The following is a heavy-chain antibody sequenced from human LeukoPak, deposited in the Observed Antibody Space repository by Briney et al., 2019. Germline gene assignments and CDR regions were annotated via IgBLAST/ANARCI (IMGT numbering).Heavy chain of an antibody. Sequence: SQTLSLTFAISGDSVSINSAAWNWLRQSPSRGLEWLGSTYYRSRRYNDYAVSVQSRITINPDTSKNQFSLQLNSVTPEDTAVYYCARDLDGFEYWGQGTLVTVSS. CDR2: TYYRSRRYN. CDR3: ARDLDGFEY. V-gene: IGHV6-1*01. J-gene: IGHJ4*02. CDR1: GDSVSINSAA.